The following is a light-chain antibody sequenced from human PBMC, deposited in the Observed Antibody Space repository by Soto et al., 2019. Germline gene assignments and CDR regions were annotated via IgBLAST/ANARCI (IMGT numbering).Light chain of an antibody. CDR1: SSDVGGYNY. CDR2: DVS. V-gene: IGLV2-14*01. J-gene: IGLJ1*01. CDR3: SSYTSSILYV. Sequence: QYALTQPASVSGSPGQSITISCTGTSSDVGGYNYVSWYQQHPGKAPKLMIYDVSNRPSVVSNRFSGSKSGNTASLTISGLQAEDEADYYCSSYTSSILYVFGTGTKVNVL.